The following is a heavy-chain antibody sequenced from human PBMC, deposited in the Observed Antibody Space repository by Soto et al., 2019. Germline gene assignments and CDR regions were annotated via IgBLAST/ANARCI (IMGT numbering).Heavy chain of an antibody. J-gene: IGHJ4*02. Sequence: PGGSLRLSCAASGFTFSSYGMHWVRQAPGKGLEWVAVISYDGNNKYYADSVKGRFTISRDNSKNTLYLQMNSLRAEDTAVYYCAKGRWELLKIGDYWGQGTLVTVSS. D-gene: IGHD1-26*01. CDR3: AKGRWELLKIGDY. CDR2: ISYDGNNK. V-gene: IGHV3-30*18. CDR1: GFTFSSYG.